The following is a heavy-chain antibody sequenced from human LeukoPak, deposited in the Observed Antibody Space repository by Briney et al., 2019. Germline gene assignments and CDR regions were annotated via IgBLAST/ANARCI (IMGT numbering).Heavy chain of an antibody. Sequence: GGSLRLSCAASGFTFSNAWMSWVRQAPGKGLEWGGRIKSKTDGGTTDYVAPVKGRFTISRDDSKNTLYLQMNSLRTEDTAVYYCTTVVWGSGYYYFDYWGQGTLVTVSS. J-gene: IGHJ4*02. V-gene: IGHV3-15*01. D-gene: IGHD3-22*01. CDR2: IKSKTDGGTT. CDR3: TTVVWGSGYYYFDY. CDR1: GFTFSNAW.